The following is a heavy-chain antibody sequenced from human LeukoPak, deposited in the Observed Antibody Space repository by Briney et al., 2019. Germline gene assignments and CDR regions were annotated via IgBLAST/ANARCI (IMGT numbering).Heavy chain of an antibody. CDR1: GYTFTSYG. CDR3: ARVGDIAVAGIVDY. J-gene: IGHJ4*02. Sequence: ASVTVSRKASGYTFTSYGISWVRQAPGQGLEWMGWISAYNGNTNYAQKLQGSVTMTTDTSTSTGYMELRSLRSDDTAVYYCARVGDIAVAGIVDYWGQGTLVTVSS. V-gene: IGHV1-18*01. D-gene: IGHD6-19*01. CDR2: ISAYNGNT.